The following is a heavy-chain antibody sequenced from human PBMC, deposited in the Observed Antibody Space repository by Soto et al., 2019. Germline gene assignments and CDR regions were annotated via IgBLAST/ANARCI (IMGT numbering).Heavy chain of an antibody. V-gene: IGHV3-23*01. Sequence: AGSLTLSCAVSGFTFSSYAMSWVRQAPGKXLEWVSAISGSGGSTYYADSVKGRFTISRDNSKNTLYLQMNSLRAEDTAVYYCAKDRYPPWGCSSTSFSNWFDPWGQGTLVTVSS. CDR3: AKDRYPPWGCSSTSFSNWFDP. J-gene: IGHJ5*02. CDR2: ISGSGGST. D-gene: IGHD2-2*01. CDR1: GFTFSSYA.